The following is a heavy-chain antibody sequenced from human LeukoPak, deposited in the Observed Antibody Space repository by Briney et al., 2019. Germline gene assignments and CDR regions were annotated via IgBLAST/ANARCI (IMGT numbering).Heavy chain of an antibody. CDR1: GGSISSGGYY. D-gene: IGHD3-3*01. V-gene: IGHV4-30-2*01. CDR3: ARVIFESPYYFDY. J-gene: IGHJ4*02. Sequence: PSQTLSLTCTVSGGSISSGGYYWSWIRQPPGKGLEWIGYIYHSGSTYYNPSLKSRVTISVDRSKNQFSLKLSSVTAADTAVYYCARVIFESPYYFDYWGQGTLVTVSS. CDR2: IYHSGST.